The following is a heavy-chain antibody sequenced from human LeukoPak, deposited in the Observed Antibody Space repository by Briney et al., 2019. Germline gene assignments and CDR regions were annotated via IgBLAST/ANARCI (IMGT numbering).Heavy chain of an antibody. D-gene: IGHD4-11*01. V-gene: IGHV3-23*01. CDR2: ISGSGGST. CDR1: GFTFSTYA. Sequence: GGSLRLSCAASGFTFSTYAMSWVRQAPGKGLDWVSTISGSGGSTYYADSVKGRFTISRDNSKNTLYLQMNSLRAEDTAVYYCAKDLTTVQDAFDIWGQGTMVTVSS. CDR3: AKDLTTVQDAFDI. J-gene: IGHJ3*02.